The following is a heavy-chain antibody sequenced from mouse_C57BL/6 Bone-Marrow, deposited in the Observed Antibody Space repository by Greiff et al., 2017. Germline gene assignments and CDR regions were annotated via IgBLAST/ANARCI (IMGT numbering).Heavy chain of an antibody. V-gene: IGHV8-12*01. D-gene: IGHD3-2*02. J-gene: IGHJ3*01. CDR1: GFSLSTSGMG. CDR2: IYWDDDK. Sequence: QVTLKVCGPGILQSSQTLSLSCSFSGFSLSTSGMGVSWIRQPSGKGLEWLAHIYWDDDKRYNPSLKSRLTISKDTSRYQVFLKITSVDTSDTATYYCARRAQDSIGFAYWGQGTLVTVSA. CDR3: ARRAQDSIGFAY.